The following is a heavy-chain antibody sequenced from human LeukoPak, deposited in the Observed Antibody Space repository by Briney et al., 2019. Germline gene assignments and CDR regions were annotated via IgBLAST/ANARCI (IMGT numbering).Heavy chain of an antibody. CDR3: AKDLGTMIVVVIPDAFDI. D-gene: IGHD3-22*01. V-gene: IGHV3-23*01. Sequence: TGGSLRLSCAASGFTFSSYAMSWVRQAPGKGLEWVSAISGSGGSTYYADSVKGRFTISRDNSKNTLYLQMNSLRAEDTAVYYCAKDLGTMIVVVIPDAFDIWGQGTMVTVSS. J-gene: IGHJ3*02. CDR2: ISGSGGST. CDR1: GFTFSSYA.